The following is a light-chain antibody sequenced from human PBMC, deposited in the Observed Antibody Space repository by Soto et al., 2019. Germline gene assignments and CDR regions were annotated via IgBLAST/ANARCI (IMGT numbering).Light chain of an antibody. V-gene: IGLV1-40*01. CDR3: QSYDSSLSTWV. CDR1: SSNIGAGYD. CDR2: ANS. Sequence: QSVLTQPPSVSGAPGQRVTISCTGSSSNIGAGYDVHWYQQFPGTAPKLLIYANSNRPSGVPDRFSGSKSGTSASLAITALQAEDEADDYGQSYDSSLSTWVFGGGTKLTVL. J-gene: IGLJ3*02.